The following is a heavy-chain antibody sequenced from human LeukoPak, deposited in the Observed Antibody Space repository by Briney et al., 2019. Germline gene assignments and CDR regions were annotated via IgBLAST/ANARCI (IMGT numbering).Heavy chain of an antibody. D-gene: IGHD3-22*01. J-gene: IGHJ4*02. V-gene: IGHV4-39*01. Sequence: PSETLSLTCTVSGGSISSSSYYWGWIRQPPGKGLEWIGSIYYSGSTYYNPPLKSRVTTSVDTSKNQFSLKLSSVTAADTAVYYCASDSSGYYYFDYWGQGTLVTVSS. CDR3: ASDSSGYYYFDY. CDR2: IYYSGST. CDR1: GGSISSSSYY.